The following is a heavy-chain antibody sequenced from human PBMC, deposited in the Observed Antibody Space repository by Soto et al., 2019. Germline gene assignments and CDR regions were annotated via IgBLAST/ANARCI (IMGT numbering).Heavy chain of an antibody. CDR1: GFTFSSYW. Sequence: EVQLVESGGGLVQPGGSLILSCAASGFTFSSYWMHWVRQAPGKGLVWVSRINSDGSSTSYADSVKGRFTISRDNAKNTLYLQMNSLRAEDTAVYYCARDKITMIYDAFDIWGQGTMVTVSS. J-gene: IGHJ3*02. CDR2: INSDGSST. V-gene: IGHV3-74*01. CDR3: ARDKITMIYDAFDI. D-gene: IGHD3-22*01.